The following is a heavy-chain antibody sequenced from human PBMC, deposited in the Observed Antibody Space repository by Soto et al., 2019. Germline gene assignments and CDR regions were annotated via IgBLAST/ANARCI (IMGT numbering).Heavy chain of an antibody. CDR3: AREPTLYGDHRYFDL. CDR2: IYYSGST. V-gene: IGHV4-30-4*01. Sequence: QVQLQESGPGLVKPSQTLSLTCTVSGGSISSGDYYWSWIRQPPGKGLEWIGYIYYSGSTYYNPSLKSRVNISVDTSKDQFSLELSSVTAADTAVYYCAREPTLYGDHRYFDLWGRGTLVTVSS. D-gene: IGHD4-17*01. CDR1: GGSISSGDYY. J-gene: IGHJ2*01.